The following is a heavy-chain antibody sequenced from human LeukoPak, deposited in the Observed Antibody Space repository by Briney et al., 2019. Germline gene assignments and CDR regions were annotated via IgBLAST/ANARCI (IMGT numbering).Heavy chain of an antibody. J-gene: IGHJ4*02. CDR1: VFSLSVPGGG. Sequence: SGPTLVKPTQTLTLTCTFSVFSLSVPGGGVGWIRQPPGKALEWLAIIYWDDDPRYSPSLRSRLAITKDTSKNQVVLTLTHVDPEDTATYYCAHRRSIAAGANTFDYWGQGTLVTVSS. CDR3: AHRRSIAAGANTFDY. CDR2: IYWDDDP. V-gene: IGHV2-5*02. D-gene: IGHD6-25*01.